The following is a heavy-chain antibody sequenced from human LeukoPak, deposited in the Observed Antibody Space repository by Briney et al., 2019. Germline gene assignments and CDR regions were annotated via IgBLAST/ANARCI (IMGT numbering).Heavy chain of an antibody. J-gene: IGHJ6*02. CDR3: ARDTEGYIYGYYYYGMDV. D-gene: IGHD5-18*01. V-gene: IGHV3-43*02. CDR2: ISGDSHST. CDR1: GFTFDDYA. Sequence: GGSLGLSCAASGFTFDDYAMHWVRQAPGKGLEWVSLISGDSHSTFYADSVKGRFTISRDNSKNSLYLQMNSLRNDDTALYYCARDTEGYIYGYYYYGMDVWGQGTTVTVPS.